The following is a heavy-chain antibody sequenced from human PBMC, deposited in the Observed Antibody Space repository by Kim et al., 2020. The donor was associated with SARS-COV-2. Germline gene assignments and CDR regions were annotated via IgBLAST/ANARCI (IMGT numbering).Heavy chain of an antibody. CDR1: GFTFSSYG. J-gene: IGHJ4*02. CDR2: IWYDGSNK. V-gene: IGHV3-33*01. CDR3: AREGGAAAPNFDY. D-gene: IGHD6-13*01. Sequence: GGSLRLSCAAYGFTFSSYGMHWVRQAPGKGMEWVAVIWYDGSNKYYADSVKGRFTISRDNSKNTLYLQMNSLRAEDTAVYYCAREGGAAAPNFDYWGQGTLVTVSS.